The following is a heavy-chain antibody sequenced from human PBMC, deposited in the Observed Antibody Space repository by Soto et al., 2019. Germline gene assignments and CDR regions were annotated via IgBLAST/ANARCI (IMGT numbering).Heavy chain of an antibody. CDR3: AKRPIVPAALPVFYYSGMDV. CDR1: GFTFSSYG. V-gene: IGHV3-33*06. D-gene: IGHD2-2*01. Sequence: PGGSLRCSCAASGFTFSSYGMHWVRQAPGKGLEWVAVIWYDGSNKYYADSVKGRFTISRDTSKNTLYLQMNSLRAEDTAVYYCAKRPIVPAALPVFYYSGMDVWGQGTTVTVSS. CDR2: IWYDGSNK. J-gene: IGHJ6*02.